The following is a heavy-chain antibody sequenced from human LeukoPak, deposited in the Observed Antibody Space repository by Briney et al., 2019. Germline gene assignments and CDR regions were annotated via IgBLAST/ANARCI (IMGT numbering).Heavy chain of an antibody. J-gene: IGHJ6*03. V-gene: IGHV4-59*12. CDR3: ARYNYYDSSGYYYYYMDV. D-gene: IGHD3-22*01. CDR2: IYYSGST. Sequence: SETLSLTCTVSGGSISSYYWSWIRQPPGKGLEWIGYIYYSGSTNYNPSLKSRVTISVDTSKNQFSLKLSSVTAADTAVYYCARYNYYDSSGYYYYYMDVWGKGTTVTVSS. CDR1: GGSISSYY.